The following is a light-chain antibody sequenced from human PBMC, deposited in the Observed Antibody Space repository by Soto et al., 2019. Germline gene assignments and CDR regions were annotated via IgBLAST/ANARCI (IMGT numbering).Light chain of an antibody. Sequence: QSALTQPPSASGTPGRRVIISCSGSSSNIGSNVVNWYQQLPGTAPRLLIYRDDQRPSGVTDRFSGSRSGTTASLAISGLQSEDEAHYYCSAWDGSLNGDVFGTGTKVTVL. J-gene: IGLJ1*01. CDR2: RDD. CDR1: SSNIGSNV. V-gene: IGLV1-44*01. CDR3: SAWDGSLNGDV.